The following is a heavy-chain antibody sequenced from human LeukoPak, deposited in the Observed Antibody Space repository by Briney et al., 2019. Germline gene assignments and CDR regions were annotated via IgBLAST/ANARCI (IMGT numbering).Heavy chain of an antibody. CDR1: GGSFSGYY. CDR3: ARSPELTTVKYYYYYGMDV. V-gene: IGHV4-34*01. CDR2: INHSGST. Sequence: SETLSLTRAVYGGSFSGYYWSWIRQPPGKGLEWIGEINHSGSTNYNPSLKSRVTISVDTSKNQFSLKLSSVTAADTAVYYCARSPELTTVKYYYYYGMDVWGQGTTVTVSS. D-gene: IGHD4-11*01. J-gene: IGHJ6*02.